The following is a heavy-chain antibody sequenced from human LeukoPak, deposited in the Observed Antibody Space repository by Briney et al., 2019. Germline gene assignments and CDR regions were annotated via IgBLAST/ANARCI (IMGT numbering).Heavy chain of an antibody. CDR2: INHSGST. D-gene: IGHD2-21*01. J-gene: IGHJ3*02. CDR1: GGSFSAYY. CDR3: ARLSRLWCATYI. Sequence: SETLSLTCAVYGGSFSAYYWSWIRQPPGKGLEWIGEINHSGSTNYNPSLKSRVNISVDTSKNQFSLKLSSVTAADTAVYYCARLSRLWCATYICGQGTMVTVSS. V-gene: IGHV4-34*01.